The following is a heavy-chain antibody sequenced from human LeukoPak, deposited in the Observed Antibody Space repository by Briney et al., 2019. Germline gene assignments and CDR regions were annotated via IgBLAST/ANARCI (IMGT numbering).Heavy chain of an antibody. Sequence: ASVKVSCKASGHTFTGYYIHWVRQAPGQGLEWMGWVNPNSGGTNYAQKFQGRVTMTRDTSISTAYMELSRLRSDDTAVFYCATSRGYCSSASCTPFDYWGQGTLVTVSS. CDR1: GHTFTGYY. D-gene: IGHD2-2*01. V-gene: IGHV1-2*02. CDR3: ATSRGYCSSASCTPFDY. J-gene: IGHJ4*02. CDR2: VNPNSGGT.